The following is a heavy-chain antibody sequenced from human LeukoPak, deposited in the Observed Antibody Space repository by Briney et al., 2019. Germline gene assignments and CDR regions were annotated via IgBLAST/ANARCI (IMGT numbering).Heavy chain of an antibody. V-gene: IGHV3-23*01. CDR3: AKALNYDFWSGYLFDY. CDR2: ISGSGGST. CDR1: GFTFSSYA. D-gene: IGHD3-3*01. Sequence: GGSLRLSCAASGFTFSSYAMSWVRQAPGKGLEWVSAISGSGGSTYYADSVKGRFTISRDNSKNTLYLQMNSLRAEDTAVYYCAKALNYDFWSGYLFDYWGQGTLVTVSS. J-gene: IGHJ4*02.